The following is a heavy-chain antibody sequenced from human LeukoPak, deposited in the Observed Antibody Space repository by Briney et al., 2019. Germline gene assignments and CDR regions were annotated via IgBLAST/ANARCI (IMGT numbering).Heavy chain of an antibody. Sequence: GGSLRLSCAASGFTFSSYWMSWVRQAPGKGLEWVANIKQDGSEKYYVDSVKGRFTISRDNAKNSLYLQMNSLRAEDTAVYYCAGYCSSTSCYASWFDPWGQGTLVTVSS. CDR2: IKQDGSEK. CDR3: AGYCSSTSCYASWFDP. CDR1: GFTFSSYW. D-gene: IGHD2-2*01. J-gene: IGHJ5*02. V-gene: IGHV3-7*01.